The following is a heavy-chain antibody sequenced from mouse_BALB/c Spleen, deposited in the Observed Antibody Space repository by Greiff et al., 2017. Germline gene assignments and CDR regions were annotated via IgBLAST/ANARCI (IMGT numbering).Heavy chain of an antibody. CDR3: ASDGNYYTLAY. Sequence: EVQLVESGGGLVKPGGSLKLSCAASGFTFSSYAMSWVRQTPEKRLEWVATISSGGSYTYYPDSVKGRFTISRDNAKNTLYLQMSSLRSEDTAMYYCASDGNYYTLAYWGQGTLVTVSA. J-gene: IGHJ3*01. V-gene: IGHV5-9-3*01. CDR2: ISSGGSYT. D-gene: IGHD2-1*01. CDR1: GFTFSSYA.